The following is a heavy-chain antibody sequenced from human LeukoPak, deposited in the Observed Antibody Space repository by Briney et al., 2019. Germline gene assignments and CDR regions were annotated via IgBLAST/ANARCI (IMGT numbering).Heavy chain of an antibody. CDR2: IGSDNKP. Sequence: GGSLRLSCEASGFTFSAYAMTWVRQAPGKGLEWVSSIGSDNKPHYSESVKGRFAISRDNSKSMLFLQLNSLRAEDTALYYCASGYSGTYLTGSGDYWGQGTLVTVSS. CDR1: GFTFSAYA. V-gene: IGHV3-23*05. CDR3: ASGYSGTYLTGSGDY. J-gene: IGHJ4*02. D-gene: IGHD1-26*01.